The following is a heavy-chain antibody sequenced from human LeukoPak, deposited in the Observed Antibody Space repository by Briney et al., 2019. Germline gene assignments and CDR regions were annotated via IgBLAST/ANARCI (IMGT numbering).Heavy chain of an antibody. CDR1: GFTFSTYE. D-gene: IGHD3-22*01. CDR3: TRGGNIGYNYNAFGV. J-gene: IGHJ3*01. Sequence: SGGSLRLSCAASGFTFSTYEMNWVRQAPGKGLEWVSFISSSGITYYADSVKGRFTISRDNARNSLYLQMKSLRAEDTAVYYCTRGGNIGYNYNAFGVWGQGTMVAVSS. V-gene: IGHV3-48*03. CDR2: ISSSGIT.